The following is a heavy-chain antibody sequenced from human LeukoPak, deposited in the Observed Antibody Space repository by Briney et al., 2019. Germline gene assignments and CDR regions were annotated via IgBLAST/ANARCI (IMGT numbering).Heavy chain of an antibody. Sequence: SETLSLTCTVSGGSISSDYWSWIRQPPGKGLEWIGYIYYSGSTNYNPSLKSRVTISVDTSKNQFSLKLSSVTAADTAVYYCARAFHRGVIDYWGQGTLVTVSS. CDR3: ARAFHRGVIDY. J-gene: IGHJ4*02. CDR1: GGSISSDY. V-gene: IGHV4-59*01. D-gene: IGHD3-10*01. CDR2: IYYSGST.